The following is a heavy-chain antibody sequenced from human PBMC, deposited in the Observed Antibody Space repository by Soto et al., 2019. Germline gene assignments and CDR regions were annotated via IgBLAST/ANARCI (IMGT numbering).Heavy chain of an antibody. J-gene: IGHJ5*02. CDR3: AREVAVAGYNWFDT. CDR1: GGSISTYY. CDR2: IYSSGST. D-gene: IGHD6-19*01. Sequence: SETLSLTCTVSGGSISTYYWIWIRQPPGKGLEWLGYIYSSGSTNYNPSLKSRVTISIDTSRNQFSLTLSSVTAADTAVYYCAREVAVAGYNWFDTWGQGTLVTVSS. V-gene: IGHV4-59*01.